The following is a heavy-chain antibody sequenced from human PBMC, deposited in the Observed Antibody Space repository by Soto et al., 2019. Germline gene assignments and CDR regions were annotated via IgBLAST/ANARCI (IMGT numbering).Heavy chain of an antibody. CDR3: AKAIATQWELPLLGTSYGMDV. CDR2: ISGSGGST. CDR1: GFTFSSYS. J-gene: IGHJ6*02. D-gene: IGHD1-26*01. Sequence: GGSLRLSCAASGFTFSSYSMSWVRQAPGKGLEWVSAISGSGGSTYYADSVKGRFTISRDNSKNTLYLQMNSLRAEDTAVYYCAKAIATQWELPLLGTSYGMDVWGQGTTVTVSS. V-gene: IGHV3-23*01.